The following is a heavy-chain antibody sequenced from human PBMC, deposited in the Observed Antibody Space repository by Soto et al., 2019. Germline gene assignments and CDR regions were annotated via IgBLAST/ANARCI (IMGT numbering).Heavy chain of an antibody. J-gene: IGHJ4*02. CDR2: INPHSGGT. Sequence: QLVQSGAEVKKPGASVKVSCKTSGYTLIVYYLHWVRQARGQGLEWMGSINPHSGGTHYARKFQGRVIVTRDTSISTAYMEVSGLTSDDTAVYYCARGSGSGWYPFDYWGQGAVVTVAS. V-gene: IGHV1-2*02. CDR3: ARGSGSGWYPFDY. D-gene: IGHD6-19*01. CDR1: GYTLIVYY.